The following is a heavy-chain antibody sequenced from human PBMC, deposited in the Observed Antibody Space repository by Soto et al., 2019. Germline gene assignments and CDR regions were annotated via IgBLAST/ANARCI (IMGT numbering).Heavy chain of an antibody. CDR1: GYTFTSYG. J-gene: IGHJ5*02. CDR2: ISACNGNT. D-gene: IGHD1-20*01. CDR3: ARDDSRYNWNLNWFDP. V-gene: IGHV1-18*01. Sequence: GASVKVSCKASGYTFTSYGISWVRQAPGQGLEWMGWISACNGNTNYAQKFQGRVTITRDTSASTAYMELSSLRSEDTAVYYCARDDSRYNWNLNWFDPWGQGTLVTVSS.